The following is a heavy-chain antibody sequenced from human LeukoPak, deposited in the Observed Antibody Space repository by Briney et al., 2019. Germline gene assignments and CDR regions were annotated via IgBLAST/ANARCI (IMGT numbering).Heavy chain of an antibody. CDR1: GGSFSGYY. D-gene: IGHD6-13*01. J-gene: IGHJ4*02. Sequence: SETLSLTCAVYGGSFSGYYWSWIRQPPGKGLEWIGEINHIGSTNYNPSLKSRVTISVDTSKNQFSLKLSSVTAADTAVYYCARGGQVAAASPFDYWGQGTLVAVSS. CDR3: ARGGQVAAASPFDY. V-gene: IGHV4-34*01. CDR2: INHIGST.